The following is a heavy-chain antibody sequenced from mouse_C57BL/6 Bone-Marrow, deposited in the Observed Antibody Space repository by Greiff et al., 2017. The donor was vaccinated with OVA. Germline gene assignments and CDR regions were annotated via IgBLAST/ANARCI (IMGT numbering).Heavy chain of an antibody. CDR1: GYTFTSYW. Sequence: QVQLQQSGAELVKPGASVKMSCMASGYTFTSYWITWVKQWPGQGLEWIGDIYPGSGSSKYHEKLKSKATLTVDTSSSTAYMQLSSLTSEDSAVYYSARSGYSAWFAYWGQGTLVTVSA. V-gene: IGHV1-55*01. D-gene: IGHD2-3*01. CDR2: IYPGSGSS. J-gene: IGHJ3*01. CDR3: ARSGYSAWFAY.